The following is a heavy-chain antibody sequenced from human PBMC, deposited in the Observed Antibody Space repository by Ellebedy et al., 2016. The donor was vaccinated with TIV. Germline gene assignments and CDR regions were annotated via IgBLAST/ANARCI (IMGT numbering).Heavy chain of an antibody. V-gene: IGHV3-30*18. CDR3: AKDFLSTSRIDH. CDR2: ISFDGKDK. Sequence: GESLKISCAASGFTFSSYGMHWVRQAPGKGLEWLAGISFDGKDKHYVDSVKGRFTISRDMSTNTLFLQMSSLRPEDTAVYYCAKDFLSTSRIDHWGQGTLVTVSS. CDR1: GFTFSSYG. D-gene: IGHD2-2*01. J-gene: IGHJ4*02.